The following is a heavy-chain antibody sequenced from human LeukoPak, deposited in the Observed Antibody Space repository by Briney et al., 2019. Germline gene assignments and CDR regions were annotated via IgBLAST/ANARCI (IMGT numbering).Heavy chain of an antibody. D-gene: IGHD3-22*01. Sequence: GESLRLPCAASGFTFSSYSMNWVRQAPGKGLEWVSSISSSSSYIYYADSVKGRFTISRDNAKNSLYLQMNSLRAEDTAVYYCARDLHYYDSSGPNEYWGQGTLVTVSS. V-gene: IGHV3-21*01. J-gene: IGHJ4*02. CDR1: GFTFSSYS. CDR2: ISSSSSYI. CDR3: ARDLHYYDSSGPNEY.